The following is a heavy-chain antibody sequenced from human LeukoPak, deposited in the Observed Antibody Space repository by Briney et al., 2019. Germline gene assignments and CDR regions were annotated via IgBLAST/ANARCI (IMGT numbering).Heavy chain of an antibody. D-gene: IGHD1-26*01. V-gene: IGHV3-13*01. CDR1: GFTFSSSD. CDR2: IGTIGDT. Sequence: GGSLRLSCAASGFTFSSSDMHWVRQPTGKGLEWVSAIGTIGDTYYPGSVKGRFTISRENAKNTLYLQMNSLRAGDTAVYYCARDVKGRWELLGSHDYWGQGTLVTVSS. CDR3: ARDVKGRWELLGSHDY. J-gene: IGHJ4*02.